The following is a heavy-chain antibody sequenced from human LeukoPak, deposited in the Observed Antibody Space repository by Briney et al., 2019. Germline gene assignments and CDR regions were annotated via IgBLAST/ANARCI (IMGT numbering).Heavy chain of an antibody. Sequence: SETLSLTCAVYGGSFSGYYWSWIRQPPGKGLEWIGEINHSGSTNYNPSLKSRVTISVDTSKNQFSLKLSSVTAADTAVYYCGGSRSLIAGVQITLFGEFPVGPLGQGTLVTVSP. CDR3: GGSRSLIAGVQITLFGEFPVGP. CDR2: INHSGST. CDR1: GGSFSGYY. V-gene: IGHV4-34*01. J-gene: IGHJ5*02. D-gene: IGHD3-16*01.